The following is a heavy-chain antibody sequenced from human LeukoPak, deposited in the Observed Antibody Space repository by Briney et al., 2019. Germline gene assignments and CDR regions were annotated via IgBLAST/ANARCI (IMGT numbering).Heavy chain of an antibody. CDR1: GGSISSGGYY. Sequence: SQTLSLTCTVSGGSISSGGYYWRWIRQHPGKGLEWIGYIYYSGSTYYNPSLKSRVTISVDTSKNQFSLKLSSVTAADTAVYYCASSGYYFSIDYWGQGTLVTVSS. J-gene: IGHJ4*02. D-gene: IGHD3-22*01. CDR3: ASSGYYFSIDY. CDR2: IYYSGST. V-gene: IGHV4-31*03.